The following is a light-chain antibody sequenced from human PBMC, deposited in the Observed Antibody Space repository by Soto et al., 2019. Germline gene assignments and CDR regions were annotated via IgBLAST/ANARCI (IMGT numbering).Light chain of an antibody. CDR3: QQYGSSPIT. Sequence: EVVLTQSPVTLSLCPGERATLSCRASQSFRGLLAWYQQKPGQAPRLLIYDAYNKATGIPPRFSGSGSGTDFTLPISSLEPEDFAVYYCQQYGSSPITFGQGTRLE. J-gene: IGKJ5*01. CDR1: QSFRGL. CDR2: DAY. V-gene: IGKV3-11*01.